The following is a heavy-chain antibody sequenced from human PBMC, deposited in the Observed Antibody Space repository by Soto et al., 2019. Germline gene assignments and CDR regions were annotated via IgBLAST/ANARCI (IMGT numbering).Heavy chain of an antibody. CDR2: MNPNSGNT. V-gene: IGHV1-8*01. CDR1: GYTFTSYD. Sequence: ASVKVSCKSSGYTFTSYDINWVRQATGQGLEWMGWMNPNSGNTGYAQKFQGRVTMTRNTSISTAYMELSSLRSEDTAVYYCARNSGYYTANWFDPWGQGTLVTVSS. CDR3: ARNSGYYTANWFDP. D-gene: IGHD3-3*01. J-gene: IGHJ5*02.